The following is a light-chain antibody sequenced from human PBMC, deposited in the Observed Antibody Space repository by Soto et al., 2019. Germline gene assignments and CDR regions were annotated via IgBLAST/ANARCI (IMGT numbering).Light chain of an antibody. CDR1: SSDVGGYNY. Sequence: QSALTQPRSVSGSPGQSVTISCTGTSSDVGGYNYDSWYQQHPGKAPKLMIYDVSKWPSGVPDRFSGSKSGNTASLTISGLQAEDEADYYCCSYAGNSLWVFGGGTKVTVL. V-gene: IGLV2-11*01. CDR2: DVS. CDR3: CSYAGNSLWV. J-gene: IGLJ3*02.